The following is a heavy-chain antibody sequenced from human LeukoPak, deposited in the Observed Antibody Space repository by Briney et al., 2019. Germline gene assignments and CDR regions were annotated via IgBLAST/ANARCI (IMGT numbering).Heavy chain of an antibody. CDR2: INPNSGGT. Sequence: ASVKVSCKTSGYTFTAYYIHWVRQAPGQGLEWMGWINPNSGGTYYAQKFQGRVTMTRDTSISTAYMELSRLRSDDTAVYYCARGWHYYDGSGSPWDWYFDLWGRGTLVTVSS. V-gene: IGHV1-2*02. CDR1: GYTFTAYY. J-gene: IGHJ2*01. D-gene: IGHD3-22*01. CDR3: ARGWHYYDGSGSPWDWYFDL.